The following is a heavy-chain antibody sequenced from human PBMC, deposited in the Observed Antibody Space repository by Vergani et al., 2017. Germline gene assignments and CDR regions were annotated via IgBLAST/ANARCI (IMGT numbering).Heavy chain of an antibody. CDR1: GDSVISTDYH. CDR2: MDHSGST. J-gene: IGHJ4*02. D-gene: IGHD3-22*01. V-gene: IGHV4-38-2*02. CDR3: AGGELEYYYXSSGYYSGPGYFDY. Sequence: QVQLQESGPGLVKPSETLTLTCTVSGDSVISTDYHWGWIRQPPGKGLEWIGSMDHSGSTYYNPSLKSRVTISVDTSKNQFSLKLSSVTAADTAVYYCAGGELEYYYXSSGYYSGPGYFDYWGQGTLVTVSS.